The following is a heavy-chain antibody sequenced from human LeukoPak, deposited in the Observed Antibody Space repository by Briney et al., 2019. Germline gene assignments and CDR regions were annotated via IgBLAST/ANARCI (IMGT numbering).Heavy chain of an antibody. J-gene: IGHJ6*03. Sequence: ASVKVSCKASGYTFTSYSISWVRQAPGQGLEWMGWISAYNGNTNYAQKLQGRVTMTTDTSTSTAYMELRSLRSDDTAVYYCARVLDYYDSSGRSPYYMDVWGKGTTVTISS. CDR3: ARVLDYYDSSGRSPYYMDV. CDR2: ISAYNGNT. CDR1: GYTFTSYS. D-gene: IGHD3-22*01. V-gene: IGHV1-18*01.